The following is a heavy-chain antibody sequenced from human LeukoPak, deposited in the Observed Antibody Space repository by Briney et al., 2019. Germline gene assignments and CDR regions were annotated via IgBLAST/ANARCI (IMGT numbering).Heavy chain of an antibody. Sequence: GGSLRLSCAASGFTFSSYSMNWVRQAPGKGLEWVSSISSSSSYIYYADSVKGRFTISRDNAKNSLYLHMNSLRAEDTAVYYCARDLKDIVVVTAMAVGFDYWGQGTLVTVSS. CDR1: GFTFSSYS. CDR2: ISSSSSYI. D-gene: IGHD2-21*02. V-gene: IGHV3-21*01. J-gene: IGHJ4*02. CDR3: ARDLKDIVVVTAMAVGFDY.